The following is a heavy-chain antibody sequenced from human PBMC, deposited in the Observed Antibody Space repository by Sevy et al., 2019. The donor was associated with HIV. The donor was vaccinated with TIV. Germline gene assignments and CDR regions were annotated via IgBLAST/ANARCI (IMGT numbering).Heavy chain of an antibody. D-gene: IGHD5-12*01. J-gene: IGHJ4*02. Sequence: GGSLRLSCAASGFTFSNAWMSWVRQAPGKGLEWVGRIKSKTDGGTTDYAAPVKGRFTISRDDSKNTLYLQMNSLKTEDTAVYYCTTDRSHVGIVATIFDYWGQGTLVTVSS. CDR2: IKSKTDGGTT. CDR1: GFTFSNAW. CDR3: TTDRSHVGIVATIFDY. V-gene: IGHV3-15*01.